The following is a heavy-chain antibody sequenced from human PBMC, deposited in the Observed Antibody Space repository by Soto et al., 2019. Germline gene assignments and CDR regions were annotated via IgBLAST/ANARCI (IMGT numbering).Heavy chain of an antibody. J-gene: IGHJ3*02. Sequence: EVQLVESGGGLVKPGGSLRLSCAASGFTFSSYSMNWVRQAPGKGLEWVSSISSSSSYIYYADSVKGRFTISRDNAKNSLYLQMNSLRAEDTAVYYCARDAVGAPGAFDIWGQGTMVTVSS. D-gene: IGHD1-26*01. V-gene: IGHV3-21*01. CDR3: ARDAVGAPGAFDI. CDR2: ISSSSSYI. CDR1: GFTFSSYS.